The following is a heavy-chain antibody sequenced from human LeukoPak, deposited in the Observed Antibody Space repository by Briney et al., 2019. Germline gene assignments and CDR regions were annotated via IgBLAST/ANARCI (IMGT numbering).Heavy chain of an antibody. CDR2: IYYSGST. CDR3: ARDGGGLLFDP. Sequence: TTSETLSLTCTVSGGSISSGDYCWNWIRQPPGKGLEWIGYIYYSGSTYYNPSLRSRVTISVDTSNNHFSLKLSSVTAADTAVYYCARDGGGLLFDPWGQGTLVTVSS. J-gene: IGHJ5*02. D-gene: IGHD2-21*02. CDR1: GGSISSGDYC. V-gene: IGHV4-30-4*08.